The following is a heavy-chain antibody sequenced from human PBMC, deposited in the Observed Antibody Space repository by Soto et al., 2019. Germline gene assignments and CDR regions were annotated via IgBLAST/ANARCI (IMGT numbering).Heavy chain of an antibody. V-gene: IGHV4-30-4*01. CDR1: GGSIGSGDYY. CDR2: TYYSGTT. D-gene: IGHD6-6*01. CDR3: ATQLPYPRRTLDF. Sequence: QVQLQESGPGLVKPSQTLSLTCSVSGGSIGSGDYYWSWIRQPPGRGLEWSGYTYYSGTTYYNPSLRRRATVSVDTSKNQFSLNLSSVTAADTAVYYCATQLPYPRRTLDFWGQGTLVTVSS. J-gene: IGHJ4*02.